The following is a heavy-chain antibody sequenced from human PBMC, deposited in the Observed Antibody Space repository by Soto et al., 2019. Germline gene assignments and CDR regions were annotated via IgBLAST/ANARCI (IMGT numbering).Heavy chain of an antibody. V-gene: IGHV1-2*02. D-gene: IGHD2-15*01. J-gene: IGHJ6*02. Sequence: ASVKVSCKASGYTFTGYYMHWVLQAPGQGLEWMGWINPNSGGTNYAQKFQGRVTMTRDTSISTAYMELSRLRSDDTAVYYCARDLGVVNYYYGMDVWGQGTTVTVSS. CDR2: INPNSGGT. CDR1: GYTFTGYY. CDR3: ARDLGVVNYYYGMDV.